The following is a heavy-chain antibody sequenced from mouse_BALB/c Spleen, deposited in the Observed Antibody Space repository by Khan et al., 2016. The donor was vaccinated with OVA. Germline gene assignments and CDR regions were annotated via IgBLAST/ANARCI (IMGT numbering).Heavy chain of an antibody. V-gene: IGHV1S137*01. CDR2: ISTYSGNT. D-gene: IGHD1-3*01. Sequence: QVQLQQSGPELVRPGVSVKISCKGSGYTFTDYAMHWVKQSHAQSLEWIGLISTYSGNTNYNQKFRGKATMTVDKSSSTAYMELARLTSEDSAIYYSASPGSSGYFDYWGQGTTLTVSS. CDR3: ASPGSSGYFDY. CDR1: GYTFTDYA. J-gene: IGHJ2*01.